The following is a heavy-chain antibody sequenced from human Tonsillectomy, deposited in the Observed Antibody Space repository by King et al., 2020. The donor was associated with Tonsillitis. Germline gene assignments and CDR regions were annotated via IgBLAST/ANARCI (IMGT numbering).Heavy chain of an antibody. D-gene: IGHD6-19*01. J-gene: IGHJ4*02. Sequence: NWVRQAPGKGLEWVSSISSSSSYIYYADSVKGRFTISRDNAKNSLYLQMNSLRAEDTAVYYCARAGSGSSYYFVFLGPGTMVTVSS. V-gene: IGHV3-21*01. CDR2: ISSSSSYI. CDR3: ARAGSGSSYYFVF.